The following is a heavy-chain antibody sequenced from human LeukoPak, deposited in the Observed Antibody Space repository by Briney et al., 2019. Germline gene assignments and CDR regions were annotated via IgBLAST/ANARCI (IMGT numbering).Heavy chain of an antibody. CDR2: ISWNRNTV. J-gene: IGHJ4*02. CDR1: GFNFNDYA. D-gene: IGHD4-17*01. Sequence: GRSLRLSCAASGFNFNDYAMHWVRHVPGKGLEWVSGISWNRNTVGYADSVRGRFTIFRDDDKNSLYLQMNSLRAEDTALYYCAKDADDSGDYVGIDYWGQGTLVTVSS. V-gene: IGHV3-9*01. CDR3: AKDADDSGDYVGIDY.